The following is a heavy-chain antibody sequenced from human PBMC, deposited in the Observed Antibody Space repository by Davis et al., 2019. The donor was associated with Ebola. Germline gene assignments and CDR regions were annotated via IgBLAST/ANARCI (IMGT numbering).Heavy chain of an antibody. D-gene: IGHD2-15*01. CDR2: LHFRGST. CDR3: ARLVTACSGGICYSDFDD. V-gene: IGHV4-39*01. CDR1: GVSIGSSGYY. J-gene: IGHJ4*02. Sequence: SETLSLTCNVSGVSIGSSGYYWGWVRQPPGKGLEWIGPLHFRGSTYYSPSLTGRVTLSGDSSKNEFSLTLDSVTAADTGVYYCARLVTACSGGICYSDFDDWGQGTLVTVSS.